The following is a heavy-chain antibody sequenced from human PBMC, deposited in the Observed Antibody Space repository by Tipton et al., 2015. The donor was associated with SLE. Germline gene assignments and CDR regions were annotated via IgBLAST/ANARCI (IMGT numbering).Heavy chain of an antibody. CDR2: IYWNDDK. J-gene: IGHJ4*02. CDR3: AQGDIEAAAFDC. Sequence: VKPSQTLTLTCTFSGFSLSTSGVGVGWIRQPPGKALEWLALIYWNDDKRYSPSLKSRLTITKDTSKNQVVLTMTNMDPVDTATYYCAQGDIEAAAFDCWGQGTLVTVSS. D-gene: IGHD6-13*01. V-gene: IGHV2-5*01. CDR1: GFSLSTSGVG.